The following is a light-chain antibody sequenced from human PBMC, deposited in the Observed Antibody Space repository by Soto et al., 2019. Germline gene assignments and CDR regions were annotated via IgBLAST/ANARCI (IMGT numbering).Light chain of an antibody. CDR3: QQYYITPPT. V-gene: IGKV4-1*01. Sequence: DIVMTQSVDSLAVSLGERATINCKSSQSFLHSSNNKNYLAWYQQKPGQPPKLLIYWASTRESGVPDRFSGSGSGTDFTLTISSLQAEDVALYYCQQYYITPPTFGQGTKV. J-gene: IGKJ1*01. CDR2: WAS. CDR1: QSFLHSSNNKNY.